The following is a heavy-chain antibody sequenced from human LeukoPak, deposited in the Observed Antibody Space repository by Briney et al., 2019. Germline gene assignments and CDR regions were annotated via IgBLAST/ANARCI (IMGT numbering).Heavy chain of an antibody. CDR1: GGSISSGGYS. J-gene: IGHJ5*02. D-gene: IGHD2-2*01. V-gene: IGHV4-30-2*01. CDR3: TSERRYCSSTSCLNWFDP. Sequence: PSETLSLTCDVSGGSISSGGYSWSWIRQPPGKGLEWIGYIYHSGSTYYNPSLKSRVTISVDRSKNQFSLKLSSVTAADTAVYYCTSERRYCSSTSCLNWFDPWGQGTLVTVSS. CDR2: IYHSGST.